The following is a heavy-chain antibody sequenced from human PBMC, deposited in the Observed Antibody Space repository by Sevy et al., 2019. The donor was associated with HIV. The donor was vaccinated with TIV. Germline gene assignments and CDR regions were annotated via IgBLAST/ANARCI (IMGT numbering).Heavy chain of an antibody. J-gene: IGHJ6*02. V-gene: IGHV4-59*01. CDR3: AGQQLADYYYYGMDV. CDR1: GGSISSYY. CDR2: IYYSGST. Sequence: SETLSLTCTVSGGSISSYYWSWIRQPPGKGLEWIGYIYYSGSTNYNPSLKSRVTISVDTSKNQFSLKLNSVTAADTAVYYCAGQQLADYYYYGMDVWGQGTTVTVSS. D-gene: IGHD6-13*01.